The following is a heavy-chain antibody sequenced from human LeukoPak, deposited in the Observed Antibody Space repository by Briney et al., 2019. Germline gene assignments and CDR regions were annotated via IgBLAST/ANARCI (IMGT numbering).Heavy chain of an antibody. CDR2: ISWNSGSI. J-gene: IGHJ4*02. CDR1: GFTFDDYA. Sequence: GRSLRLSCAASGFTFDDYAMHWVRQAPGKGLEWVSGISWNSGSIGYADSVKGRFTISRDNAKNSLYLQMDSLRAEDTALYYCAKGMQWLVLFSAFDIWGQGTLVTVSS. V-gene: IGHV3-9*01. D-gene: IGHD6-19*01. CDR3: AKGMQWLVLFSAFDI.